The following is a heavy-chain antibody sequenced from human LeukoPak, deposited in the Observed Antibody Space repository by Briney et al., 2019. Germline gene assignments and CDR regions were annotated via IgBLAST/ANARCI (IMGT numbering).Heavy chain of an antibody. J-gene: IGHJ5*02. CDR3: ARARGLVVPAAKDRGYNWFDP. CDR1: GGTFSSYA. D-gene: IGHD2-2*01. V-gene: IGHV1-69*05. Sequence: SVKVSCKASGGTFSSYAISWVRQAPGQGLEWMGGIIPIFGTANYAQKFQGRVTITTDESTSTAYMELSSLRSEDTAVYYCARARGLVVPAAKDRGYNWFDPWGQGTLVTVSS. CDR2: IIPIFGTA.